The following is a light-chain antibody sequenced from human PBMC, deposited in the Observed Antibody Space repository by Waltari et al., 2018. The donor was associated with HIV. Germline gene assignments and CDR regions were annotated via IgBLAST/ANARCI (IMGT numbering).Light chain of an antibody. CDR1: SSDVGSYNL. CDR2: EGS. CDR3: CSYAGSSNFWV. V-gene: IGLV2-23*01. Sequence: QSALTQPASVSGSPGQSITISCTGTSSDVGSYNLVSWYQQHPGKAPKLVIYEGSKRPSGVSNRFSGSKSGNTASLTISGLQAEDEADYYCCSYAGSSNFWVFGGGTKLTVL. J-gene: IGLJ3*02.